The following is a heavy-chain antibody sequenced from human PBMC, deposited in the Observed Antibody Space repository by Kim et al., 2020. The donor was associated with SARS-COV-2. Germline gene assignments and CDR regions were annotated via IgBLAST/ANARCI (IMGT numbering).Heavy chain of an antibody. CDR2: MNPNSGNT. CDR3: ALLQYGDLSLWTYYYYGMDV. V-gene: IGHV1-8*01. Sequence: ASVKVSCKASGYTFTSYDINWVRQATGQGLEWMGWMNPNSGNTGYAQKFQGRVTMTRNTSISTAYMELSSLRSEDTAVYYCALLQYGDLSLWTYYYYGMDVWVQGTTVTVSS. CDR1: GYTFTSYD. J-gene: IGHJ6*02. D-gene: IGHD4-4*01.